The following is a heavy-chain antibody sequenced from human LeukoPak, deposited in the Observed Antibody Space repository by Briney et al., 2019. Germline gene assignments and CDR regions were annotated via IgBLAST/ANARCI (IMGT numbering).Heavy chain of an antibody. J-gene: IGHJ4*02. V-gene: IGHV1-8*01. Sequence: ASVKVSCKASGYTFTSYDINWVRQATGQGLEWMGWMNPNSGNTGYAQKFQGRVTMTRNTSISTAYMELSSLRAEDTAVYYCARDHFSSWFGWDYWGQGTLVTVSS. CDR2: MNPNSGNT. D-gene: IGHD6-13*01. CDR1: GYTFTSYD. CDR3: ARDHFSSWFGWDY.